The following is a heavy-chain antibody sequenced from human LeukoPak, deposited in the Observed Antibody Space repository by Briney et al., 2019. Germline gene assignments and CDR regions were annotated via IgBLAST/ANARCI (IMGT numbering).Heavy chain of an antibody. D-gene: IGHD1-1*01. Sequence: EASVKVPCKASGYTFTGYYMHWVRQAPGQGLEWMGRINPNSGGTNYAQKFQGRVTMTRDTSISTAYMELSRLRSDDTAVYYCARELGLETPYYYGMDVWGQGTTVTVSS. J-gene: IGHJ6*02. CDR2: INPNSGGT. V-gene: IGHV1-2*06. CDR3: ARELGLETPYYYGMDV. CDR1: GYTFTGYY.